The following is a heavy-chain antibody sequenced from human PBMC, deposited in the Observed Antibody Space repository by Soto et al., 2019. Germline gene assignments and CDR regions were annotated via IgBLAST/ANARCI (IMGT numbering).Heavy chain of an antibody. J-gene: IGHJ6*02. D-gene: IGHD6-6*01. CDR1: GFTFSSYS. Sequence: PGGSLRLSCAASGFTFSSYSMNWVRQAPGKGLEWVSSISSSSSYIYYADSVKGRFTISRDNAKNSLYLQMNSLRAEDTAVYYCARDDSSSSYYYYYYGMDVWGQGTTDTVSS. CDR2: ISSSSSYI. V-gene: IGHV3-21*01. CDR3: ARDDSSSSYYYYYYGMDV.